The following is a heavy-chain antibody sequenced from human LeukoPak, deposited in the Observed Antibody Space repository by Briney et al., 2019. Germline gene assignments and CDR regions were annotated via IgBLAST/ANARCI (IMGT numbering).Heavy chain of an antibody. CDR1: GGSISSYY. D-gene: IGHD1-26*01. J-gene: IGHJ5*02. CDR3: ARSVGSPHWFDP. V-gene: IGHV4-59*01. CDR2: IYYSGST. Sequence: PSETLSLTCTVSGGSISSYYWSWIRQPPGKGLEWIGNIYYSGSTNYNPSLKSRVTISVDTSKNQFSLKLSSVTAADTAVYYCARSVGSPHWFDPWGQETLVTVSS.